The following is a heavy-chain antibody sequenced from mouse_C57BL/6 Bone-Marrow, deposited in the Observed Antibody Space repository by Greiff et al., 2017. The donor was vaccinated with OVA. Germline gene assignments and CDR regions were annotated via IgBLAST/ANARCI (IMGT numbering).Heavy chain of an antibody. CDR1: GFTFSDYY. J-gene: IGHJ4*01. V-gene: IGHV5-12*01. CDR2: ISNGGGST. CDR3: ARQELLRSYYAMDY. D-gene: IGHD1-1*01. Sequence: EVKLLESGGGLVQPGGSLKLSCAASGFTFSDYYMYWVRQTPEQRLEWVAYISNGGGSTYYPDTVKGRFTFSRDNAKNTLYLQMSRLKSEDTAMYYGARQELLRSYYAMDYWGQGTSVTVSS.